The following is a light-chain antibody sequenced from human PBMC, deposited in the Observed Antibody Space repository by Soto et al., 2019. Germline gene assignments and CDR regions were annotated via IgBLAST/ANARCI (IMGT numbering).Light chain of an antibody. Sequence: EIVLTQSPGTLSLSPGERATLSCRASQSVSSTYLGWYQQKPGQAPRLLISGASSRATGIPDRFSGSGSGTDFTLTISRLAPEDFAVYHCQQRSIWPLTFGGGTRVE. CDR3: QQRSIWPLT. V-gene: IGKV3D-20*02. CDR2: GAS. CDR1: QSVSSTY. J-gene: IGKJ4*01.